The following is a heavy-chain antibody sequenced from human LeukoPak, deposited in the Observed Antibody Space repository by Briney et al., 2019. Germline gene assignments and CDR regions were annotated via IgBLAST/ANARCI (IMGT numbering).Heavy chain of an antibody. J-gene: IGHJ6*03. CDR2: INHSGST. Sequence: PSETLSLTCAVYGGSFSGYYWSWIRQPPGEGLEWIGEINHSGSTNYNPSLKSRVTISVDTSKNQFSLKLSSVTAADTAVYYCARGTYSSGWSNYYYYMDVWGKGTTVTVSS. V-gene: IGHV4-34*01. CDR3: ARGTYSSGWSNYYYYMDV. CDR1: GGSFSGYY. D-gene: IGHD6-19*01.